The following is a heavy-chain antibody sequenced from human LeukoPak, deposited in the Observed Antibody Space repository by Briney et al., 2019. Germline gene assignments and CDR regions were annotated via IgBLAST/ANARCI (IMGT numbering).Heavy chain of an antibody. CDR2: IWYDGTTI. CDR1: GFTFSSYG. CDR3: ARVNTGYSSSWFDY. Sequence: GGSLRLSCAASGFTFSSYGMHWVRQAPGKGLEWVAVIWYDGTTIYYADSVKGRFTISRDNSKNTLYLQMNSLRAEDTAVYYCARVNTGYSSSWFDYWGQGTLVTVSS. D-gene: IGHD6-13*01. V-gene: IGHV3-33*08. J-gene: IGHJ4*02.